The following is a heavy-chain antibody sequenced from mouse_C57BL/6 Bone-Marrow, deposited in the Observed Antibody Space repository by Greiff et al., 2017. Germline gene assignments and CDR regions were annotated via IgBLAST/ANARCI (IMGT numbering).Heavy chain of an antibody. CDR2: IWSGGST. Sequence: VKVVESGPGLVQPSQSLSITCTVSGFSLTSYGVHWVRQPPGKGLEWLGVIWSGGSTDYNAAIKSRLSISKDNSKSQVFLKMNSLQADDTAIYYYARMSDCYGNAWFGYWGRGTLVTVSA. D-gene: IGHD1-1*01. J-gene: IGHJ3*01. CDR1: GFSLTSYG. CDR3: ARMSDCYGNAWFGY. V-gene: IGHV2-2*01.